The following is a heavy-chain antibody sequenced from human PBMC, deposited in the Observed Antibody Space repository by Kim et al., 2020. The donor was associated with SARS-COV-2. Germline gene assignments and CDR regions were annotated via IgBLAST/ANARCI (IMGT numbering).Heavy chain of an antibody. J-gene: IGHJ6*02. D-gene: IGHD6-6*01. CDR3: ARGGEYSSSSTLLYYYGMDV. Sequence: RFTISRDNSKNTLYLQMNSLRAEDTAVYYCARGGEYSSSSTLLYYYGMDVWGQGTTVTVSS. V-gene: IGHV3-30*07.